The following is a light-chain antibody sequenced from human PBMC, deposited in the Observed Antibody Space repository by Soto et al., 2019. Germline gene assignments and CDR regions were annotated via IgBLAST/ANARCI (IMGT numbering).Light chain of an antibody. V-gene: IGKV1-39*01. CDR1: QSISSY. Sequence: DIQMTQSPSSLSASVGDRVTITCRASQSISSYLNWYQQKPGKAPKLLIYAASNSQSGVPSRFSGSGSGTEFTLTISSLQPEDFATYYCQQSYSTPTFGQGTKVEIK. CDR3: QQSYSTPT. CDR2: AAS. J-gene: IGKJ1*01.